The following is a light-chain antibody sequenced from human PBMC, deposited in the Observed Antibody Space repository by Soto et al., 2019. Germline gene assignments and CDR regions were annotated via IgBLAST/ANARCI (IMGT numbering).Light chain of an antibody. Sequence: DIQMPQSPSTLSASVGDRVTITCRASQSIRNWLAWYQDKPGKAPKLLIYGPSSLESGVPSRFSGSGSGTEFTLTIGGLQPDDFATYYCQQYNAFPWPFGQWTKVDMK. V-gene: IGKV1-5*01. CDR3: QQYNAFPWP. J-gene: IGKJ1*01. CDR2: GPS. CDR1: QSIRNW.